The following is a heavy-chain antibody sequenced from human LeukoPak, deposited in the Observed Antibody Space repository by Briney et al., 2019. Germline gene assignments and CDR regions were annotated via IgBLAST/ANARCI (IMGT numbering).Heavy chain of an antibody. D-gene: IGHD1-1*01. V-gene: IGHV1-24*01. CDR1: GYTLTELS. Sequence: ASVKVSCKVSGYTLTELSMHWVRQAPRKGLEWMGGFDPEDGETLYAQKFQGRVTMTEDTSTDTAYMELSRLRSEDTAVYYCATAGLERWFDPWGQGTLVTVSS. J-gene: IGHJ5*02. CDR3: ATAGLERWFDP. CDR2: FDPEDGET.